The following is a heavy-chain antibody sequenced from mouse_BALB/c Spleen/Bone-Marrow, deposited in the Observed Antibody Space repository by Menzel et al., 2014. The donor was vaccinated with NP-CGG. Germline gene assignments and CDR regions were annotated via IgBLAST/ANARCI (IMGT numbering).Heavy chain of an antibody. J-gene: IGHJ2*01. D-gene: IGHD2-12*01. CDR1: GYTFTSSW. Sequence: VQLQQSGSVLVKPGASVKLSCKASGYTFTSSWMHWAKQRPGQGLEWIGEINPNSGNTNYNEKFKGKATLTVDTSSSTAYVDLISLTSEDSAVYYCARHQSYAYYGDYWGQGTTLTVSS. V-gene: IGHV1S130*01. CDR3: ARHQSYAYYGDY. CDR2: INPNSGNT.